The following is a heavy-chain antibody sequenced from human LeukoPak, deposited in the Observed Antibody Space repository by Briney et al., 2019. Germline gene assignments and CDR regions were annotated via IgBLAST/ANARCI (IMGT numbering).Heavy chain of an antibody. CDR3: ARTYDSSGYYYDGY. J-gene: IGHJ4*02. D-gene: IGHD3-22*01. CDR2: INSDGSST. V-gene: IGHV3-74*01. CDR1: GFTFSSYW. Sequence: PGGSLRLSCAAPGFTFSSYWMHWVRQAPGKGLVWVSRINSDGSSTSYADSVKGRFTIPRDNAKNTLYLQMNSLRAEDTAVYYCARTYDSSGYYYDGYWGQGTLVTVSS.